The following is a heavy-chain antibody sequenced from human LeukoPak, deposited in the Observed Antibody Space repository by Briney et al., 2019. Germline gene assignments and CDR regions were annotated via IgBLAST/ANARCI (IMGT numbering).Heavy chain of an antibody. CDR1: GGTFSSYA. Sequence: ASVKVSCKASGGTFSSYAISWVRQAPGQGLEWMGRIIPILGIANYAQKFQGRVTITADKSTSTAYMELSSLRSEDTAVYYCARDWGYYGSGSYPFDYWGQGTLVTVSS. J-gene: IGHJ4*02. V-gene: IGHV1-69*04. CDR3: ARDWGYYGSGSYPFDY. D-gene: IGHD3-10*01. CDR2: IIPILGIA.